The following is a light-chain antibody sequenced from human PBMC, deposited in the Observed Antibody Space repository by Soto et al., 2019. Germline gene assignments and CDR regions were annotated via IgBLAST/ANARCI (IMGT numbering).Light chain of an antibody. CDR1: QSVSSSY. J-gene: IGKJ5*01. V-gene: IGKV3-11*01. Sequence: EIVLTQSPGTLSLSPGERATLSCRASQSVSSSYLAWYQQKPGQPPRLLIYDASNRVTGIPARFSGSRSGTDFTLTISSLEPEDFAVYFCHQRNKFGQGTRLEI. CDR2: DAS. CDR3: HQRNK.